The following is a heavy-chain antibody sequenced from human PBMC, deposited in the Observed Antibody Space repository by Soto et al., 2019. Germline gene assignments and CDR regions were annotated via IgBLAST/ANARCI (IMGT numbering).Heavy chain of an antibody. D-gene: IGHD2-15*01. J-gene: IGHJ4*02. Sequence: PSETLSLTCTASGGPIRSSSHYWGWIRQSPGTGLEWIVSIDESVESYYNPSLKSRVTIFVDTSKNQFSLKLISVTCADSARDYCAREGWYVDYWCQGTLVTVFS. CDR1: GGPIRSSSHY. CDR3: AREGWYVDY. CDR2: IDESVES. V-gene: IGHV4-39*02.